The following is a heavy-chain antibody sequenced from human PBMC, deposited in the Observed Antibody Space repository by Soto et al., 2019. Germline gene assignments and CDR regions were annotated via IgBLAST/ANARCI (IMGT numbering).Heavy chain of an antibody. D-gene: IGHD1-7*01. CDR2: VNHSGST. V-gene: IGHV4-34*01. Sequence: KPSETLSLTCAVYGGSFSGYYWSWIRQPPGKGLEWVGEVNHSGSTNYNPSLKSRVTISVDKSKNQFSLKLSSVTAADTAVYYCARDRGTGTTYFDYWGQGTLVTVSS. CDR1: GGSFSGYY. J-gene: IGHJ4*02. CDR3: ARDRGTGTTYFDY.